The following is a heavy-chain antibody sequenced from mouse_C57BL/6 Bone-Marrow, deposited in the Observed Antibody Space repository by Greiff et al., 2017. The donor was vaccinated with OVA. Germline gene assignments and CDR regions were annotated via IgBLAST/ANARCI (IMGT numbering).Heavy chain of an antibody. CDR1: GFTFSDYG. CDR2: ISSGSSTI. J-gene: IGHJ3*01. CDR3: ARQDDYDWFAY. Sequence: EVQRVESGGGLVKPGGSLKLSCAASGFTFSDYGMHWVRQAPEKGLEWVAYISSGSSTIYYADTVKGRFTISRDNAKNTLFLQMTSLRSEDTAMYYCARQDDYDWFAYWGQGTLGTVSA. V-gene: IGHV5-17*01. D-gene: IGHD2-4*01.